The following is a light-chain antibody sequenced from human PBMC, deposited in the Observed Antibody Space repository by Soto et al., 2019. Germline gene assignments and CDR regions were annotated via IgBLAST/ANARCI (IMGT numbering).Light chain of an antibody. J-gene: IGKJ1*01. CDR1: QTISSW. CDR2: KAS. V-gene: IGKV1-5*03. CDR3: QHYNSYSEA. Sequence: DIQMTQSPSTLSGSVGDRVTITCRASQTISSWLAWYQQKPGKAPKLLIYKASTLKSGVPSRFRGSGSGTEFTLTISSRQPEDFATYYCQHYNSYSEAFGQGNKVELK.